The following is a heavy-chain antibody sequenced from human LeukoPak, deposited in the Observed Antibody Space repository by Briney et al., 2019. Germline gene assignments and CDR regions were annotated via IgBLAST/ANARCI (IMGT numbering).Heavy chain of an antibody. Sequence: PGGSLRLSCAASGFTFSSYAMSWVRQAPGKGLEWVSAISGSGGSTYYTDSVKGRFTISRDNSKNTLYLQMNSLRAEDTAVYYCATRLQYQYYYYYYMDVWGKGTTVTVSS. J-gene: IGHJ6*03. V-gene: IGHV3-23*01. CDR1: GFTFSSYA. CDR3: ATRLQYQYYYYYYMDV. CDR2: ISGSGGST. D-gene: IGHD4-11*01.